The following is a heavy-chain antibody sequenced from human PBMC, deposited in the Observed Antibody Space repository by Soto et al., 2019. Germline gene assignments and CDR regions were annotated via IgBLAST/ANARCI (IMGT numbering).Heavy chain of an antibody. J-gene: IGHJ6*02. D-gene: IGHD3-16*01. Sequence: QVLLVQSGAEVKKPGDSLKVSCKASGYTFTSYDINWVRQAPGQGLEWMGWMNPNSGNTGYAQKCQGRVTMFRNTSISTAYMDLSSLGSEDTALYYCAREGVRVMDVWGQGTTVTVSS. V-gene: IGHV1-8*01. CDR3: AREGVRVMDV. CDR1: GYTFTSYD. CDR2: MNPNSGNT.